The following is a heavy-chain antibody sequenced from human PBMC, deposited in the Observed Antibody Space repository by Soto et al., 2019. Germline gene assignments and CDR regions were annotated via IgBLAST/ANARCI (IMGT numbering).Heavy chain of an antibody. V-gene: IGHV4-31*03. Sequence: QVQLQESGPGLVKPSQTLSLTCTVSGGSISSGGYYWSWSRQHPGKGLEWIGYIYYSGSTYYNPSLKSRVTLSVDTSKNQFSLKLSSVTAADTAVYYCARDGGGEESTFDYWGQGTLVTVSS. CDR3: ARDGGGEESTFDY. CDR1: GGSISSGGYY. D-gene: IGHD3-16*01. CDR2: IYYSGST. J-gene: IGHJ4*02.